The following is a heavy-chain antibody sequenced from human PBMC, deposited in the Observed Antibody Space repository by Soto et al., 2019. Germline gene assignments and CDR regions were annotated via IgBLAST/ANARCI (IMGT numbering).Heavy chain of an antibody. CDR2: IRSKVNSYGT. J-gene: IGHJ4*02. Sequence: QPGGSLRLSCVASGYTFSRCAMSWVRQASGKGLEWVGRIRSKVNSYGTAYAASVKGRFTVSRDDSKNTAYLQMDGLKIEDTAMYYCARQWDYYDSSGRLDDWGQGTQVTVSS. D-gene: IGHD3-22*01. V-gene: IGHV3-73*01. CDR3: ARQWDYYDSSGRLDD. CDR1: GYTFSRCA.